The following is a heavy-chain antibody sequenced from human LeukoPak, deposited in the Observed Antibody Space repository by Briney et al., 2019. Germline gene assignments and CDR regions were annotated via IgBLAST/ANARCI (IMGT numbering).Heavy chain of an antibody. CDR3: AKLGYYDSSGYYYSFDY. V-gene: IGHV3-23*01. CDR1: GFTFSSYA. J-gene: IGHJ4*02. Sequence: GGSLRLSCAASGFTFSSYALSWVRQAPGKGLEWVSGISGSSGNTYYADSVKGRFTISRDNSKNTLYLQMNSLRAEDTAVYYCAKLGYYDSSGYYYSFDYWGQGTLVTVSS. D-gene: IGHD3-22*01. CDR2: ISGSSGNT.